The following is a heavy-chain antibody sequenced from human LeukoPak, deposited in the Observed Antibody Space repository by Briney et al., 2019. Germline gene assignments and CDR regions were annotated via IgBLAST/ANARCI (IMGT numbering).Heavy chain of an antibody. CDR3: AREWGKLSDY. J-gene: IGHJ4*02. Sequence: GGSLRLSCAASGFTFSTYSMNWVRQAPGKGLEWVSSISSTSTYIYYADSVKGRFTNSRDNAKNSLYLQMNSLRAEDTAVYYCAREWGKLSDYWGQGTLVTVSS. D-gene: IGHD1-26*01. CDR2: ISSTSTYI. V-gene: IGHV3-21*01. CDR1: GFTFSTYS.